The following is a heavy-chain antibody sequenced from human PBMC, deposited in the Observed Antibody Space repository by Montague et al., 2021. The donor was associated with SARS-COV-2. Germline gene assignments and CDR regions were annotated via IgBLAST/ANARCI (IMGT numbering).Heavy chain of an antibody. CDR2: TTLRASA. CDR3: ARGQVTISGVLIFIPAAGHLDG. Sequence: SETLSLTCSVYGGSFSDYYWTWIRQPPGKGLEWIGETTLRASANYNPSLKSRVSISVDTSKNQLSLKLTSVTAADTGVYYCARGQVTISGVLIFIPAAGHLDGWGQGTSVTVSS. J-gene: IGHJ3*01. V-gene: IGHV4-34*01. CDR1: GGSFSDYY. D-gene: IGHD3-3*01.